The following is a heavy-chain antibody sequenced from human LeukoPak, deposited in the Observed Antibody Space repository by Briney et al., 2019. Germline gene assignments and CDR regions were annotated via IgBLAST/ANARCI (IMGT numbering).Heavy chain of an antibody. D-gene: IGHD3-22*01. CDR3: ARDDSSGYPTDY. V-gene: IGHV1-69*13. CDR1: GGTFSSYA. J-gene: IGHJ4*02. Sequence: SVKVSCKASGGTFSSYAISWVRQAPGQGLEWMGGIIPIFGTANYAQKFQGRVTITADESSSTAYMELSSLRSEDTAVYYCARDDSSGYPTDYWGQGTLVTVSS. CDR2: IIPIFGTA.